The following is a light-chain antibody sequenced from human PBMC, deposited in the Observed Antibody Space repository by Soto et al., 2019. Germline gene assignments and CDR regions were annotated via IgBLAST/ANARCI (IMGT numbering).Light chain of an antibody. J-gene: IGKJ4*01. CDR3: QDRSNWPLFT. Sequence: ENVLTQSPVTLSLSLGARATLSCRASQSVSGYLAWYQQIPGQAPRLLIYDVSQRAPGIPARFTGSGSGTDFTLTISRLEPEDFAVYYCQDRSNWPLFTFGRGTKVEIK. CDR1: QSVSGY. CDR2: DVS. V-gene: IGKV3-11*01.